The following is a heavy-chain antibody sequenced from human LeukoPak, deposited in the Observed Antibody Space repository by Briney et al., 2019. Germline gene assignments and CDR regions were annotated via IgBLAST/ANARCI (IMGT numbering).Heavy chain of an antibody. J-gene: IGHJ1*01. CDR2: VRQDGSEK. CDR1: GFTFNTYW. CDR3: ATYSSSNAREFQY. Sequence: GGSLRLSCAASGFTFNTYWMTWVRQAPGRGLEWVANVRQDGSEKYYVDSVKGRFTISRDNAKNSLYLQMNSLRAEDTAVYYCATYSSSNAREFQYWGQGTLVTVSS. D-gene: IGHD2-2*01. V-gene: IGHV3-7*01.